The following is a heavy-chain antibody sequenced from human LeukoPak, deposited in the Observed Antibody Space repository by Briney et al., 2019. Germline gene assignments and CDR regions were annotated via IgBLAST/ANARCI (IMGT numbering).Heavy chain of an antibody. CDR1: GFTFSSYA. V-gene: IGHV3-23*01. CDR2: ISGSGGST. Sequence: GGSLRLSCAASGFTFSSYAMSWVRQAPGKGLEWVSAISGSGGSTYYADSVKGRFTISRDNSKNTLYRQMNSLRAEDTAVYYCAKTKSTYYYDSSSYYPFDYWGQGTLVTVSS. CDR3: AKTKSTYYYDSSSYYPFDY. J-gene: IGHJ4*02. D-gene: IGHD3-22*01.